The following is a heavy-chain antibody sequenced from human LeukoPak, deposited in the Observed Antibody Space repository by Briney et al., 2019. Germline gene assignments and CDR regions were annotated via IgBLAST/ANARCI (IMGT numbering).Heavy chain of an antibody. CDR3: VRGPHPIILTGPADF. Sequence: PWGSLRLSCAASGFTFSNYGRHWVGQGPGKGLEGGVVIWDDGTNKYYADSVKGRFTISRDNSKNTLYLQMNSLRAEDTAVYYCVRGPHPIILTGPADFWGQGTLVTVSS. D-gene: IGHD3-9*01. CDR1: GFTFSNYG. CDR2: IWDDGTNK. V-gene: IGHV3-33*01. J-gene: IGHJ4*02.